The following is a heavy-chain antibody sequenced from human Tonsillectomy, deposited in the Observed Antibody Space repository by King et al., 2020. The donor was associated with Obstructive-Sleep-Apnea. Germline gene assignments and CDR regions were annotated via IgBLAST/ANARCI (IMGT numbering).Heavy chain of an antibody. CDR2: INPNSGGT. V-gene: IGHV1-2*02. CDR1: GYTFTGYY. CDR3: ARGGRYSGSYYSWYFDL. D-gene: IGHD1-26*01. Sequence: VQLVESGAEVKKPGASVKVSCKASGYTFTGYYMHWVRQAPGQGLEWMGWINPNSGGTNYAQTFQGRVTMTRDTSISTAYMELRRLGSDDTARYYCARGGRYSGSYYSWYFDLWGRGTLVTVSS. J-gene: IGHJ2*01.